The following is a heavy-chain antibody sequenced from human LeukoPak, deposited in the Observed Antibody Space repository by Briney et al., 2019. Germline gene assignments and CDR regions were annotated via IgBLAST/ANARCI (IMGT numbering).Heavy chain of an antibody. CDR2: IGGGGSNT. J-gene: IGHJ4*02. CDR3: AKGRIQLWF. CDR1: GFTFSNYA. D-gene: IGHD5-18*01. V-gene: IGHV3-23*01. Sequence: GGSLRLSCAASGFTFSNYAMTWVRQAPGKGLECVSSIGGGGSNTYYADSVKGWFTISRDNSKNTLYLQMNGLRDEDTAVYYCAKGRIQLWFRGQGTLVTVSS.